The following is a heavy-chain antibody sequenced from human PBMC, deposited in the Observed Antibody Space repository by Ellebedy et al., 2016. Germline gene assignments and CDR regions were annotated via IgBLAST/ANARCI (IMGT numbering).Heavy chain of an antibody. CDR2: ISYDGSNK. CDR1: GFTFSSYG. J-gene: IGHJ6*02. D-gene: IGHD5-18*01. CDR3: AKDHSMGYSYGYYYYYGMGV. Sequence: GESLKISXAASGFTFSSYGMHWVRQAPGKGLEWVAVISYDGSNKYYADSVKGRFTISRDNSKNTLYLQMNSLRAEDTAVYYCAKDHSMGYSYGYYYYYGMGVWGQGTTVTVSS. V-gene: IGHV3-30*18.